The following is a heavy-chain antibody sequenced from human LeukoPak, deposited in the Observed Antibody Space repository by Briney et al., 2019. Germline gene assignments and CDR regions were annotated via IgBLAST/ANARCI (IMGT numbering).Heavy chain of an antibody. CDR1: GGSFSGSY. Sequence: SETLSLTCAVYGGSFSGSYRNWIRQPPGKGLEWIGEINHSGSTTYNPSLKSRVTISVDTSKNQFSLKLSSVTAADTAVYYCARWMVGDAFDIWGQGTMVTVSS. CDR3: ARWMVGDAFDI. D-gene: IGHD3-10*01. CDR2: INHSGST. J-gene: IGHJ3*02. V-gene: IGHV4-34*01.